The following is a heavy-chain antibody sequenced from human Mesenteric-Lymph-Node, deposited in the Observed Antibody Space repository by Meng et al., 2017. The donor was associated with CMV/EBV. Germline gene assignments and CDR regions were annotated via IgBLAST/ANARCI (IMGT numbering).Heavy chain of an antibody. Sequence: SQTLSLTCAVYGGSFSGYYWSWIRQPPGKGLEWIGYIYYSGRTKYNPSLEGRVTISLDTSKSQFSLKLSSVTAADTAVYYCARGRYSGYDYYYYGFDVWGQGTTVTVSS. D-gene: IGHD5-12*01. CDR2: IYYSGRT. V-gene: IGHV4-59*01. CDR3: ARGRYSGYDYYYYGFDV. CDR1: GGSFSGYY. J-gene: IGHJ6*02.